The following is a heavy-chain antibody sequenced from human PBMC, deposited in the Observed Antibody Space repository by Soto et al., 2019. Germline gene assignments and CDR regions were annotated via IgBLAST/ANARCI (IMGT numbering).Heavy chain of an antibody. J-gene: IGHJ4*02. CDR2: IKQDGSEK. CDR1: GFPFSTFW. D-gene: IGHD6-19*01. CDR3: ARDIAVAGTGPFDY. V-gene: IGHV3-7*04. Sequence: EVQLVESGGGLVQPGGSLRLSCTASGFPFSTFWMSWVRQAPGKGLEWLANIKQDGSEKDYVDSVKGRFTISRDNAKNSLYLPMSSLRAEDTAIYYCARDIAVAGTGPFDYWGQGALITVSS.